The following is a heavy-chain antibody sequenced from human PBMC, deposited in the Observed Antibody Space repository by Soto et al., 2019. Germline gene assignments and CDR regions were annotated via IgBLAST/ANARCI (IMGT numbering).Heavy chain of an antibody. J-gene: IGHJ4*02. CDR1: GYNFPYYW. CDR2: IDPSDSYT. CDR3: ARHQRHAERLSALDY. Sequence: PGESLKISCEGSGYNFPYYWITWVRQMPGKGLEWMGTIDPSDSYTNYSPSFQGHVTLSADKSISTAYLQWSSLKASDTAMYYCARHQRHAERLSALDYWGQGTPVTVSS. V-gene: IGHV5-10-1*01. D-gene: IGHD1-1*01.